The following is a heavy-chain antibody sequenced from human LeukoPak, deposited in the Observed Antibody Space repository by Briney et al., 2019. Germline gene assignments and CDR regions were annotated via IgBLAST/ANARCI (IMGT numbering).Heavy chain of an antibody. CDR1: GYTFTSYG. V-gene: IGHV1-18*01. Sequence: ASVKVSCKASGYTFTSYGISWVRQAPGQGLEWMGWISAYNGNTNYAQKLQGRVTMTTDTSTSTAYMELRSLRSDDTAVYYCARVGVDILTGYSPAGIFDYWGQGTLVTVSS. J-gene: IGHJ4*02. D-gene: IGHD3-9*01. CDR2: ISAYNGNT. CDR3: ARVGVDILTGYSPAGIFDY.